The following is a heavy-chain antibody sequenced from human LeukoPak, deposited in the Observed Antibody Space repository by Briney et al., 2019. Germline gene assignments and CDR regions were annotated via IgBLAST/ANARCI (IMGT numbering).Heavy chain of an antibody. Sequence: SETLSLTCTVSGGSVRSTSYYWGWIRQPPGKGLEWIASIFYSGNTNYNPSPKSRVTISVDTSKNQFSLKLSSVTAADTAVYYCARLQHYYDSSGYSSHLDYWGQGTLVTVSS. D-gene: IGHD3-22*01. CDR2: IFYSGNT. CDR3: ARLQHYYDSSGYSSHLDY. V-gene: IGHV4-39*07. CDR1: GGSVRSTSYY. J-gene: IGHJ4*02.